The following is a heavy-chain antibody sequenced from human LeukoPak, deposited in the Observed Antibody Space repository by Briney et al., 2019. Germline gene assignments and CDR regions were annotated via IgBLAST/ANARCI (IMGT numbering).Heavy chain of an antibody. V-gene: IGHV3-21*01. CDR2: TSSSSSYI. Sequence: GGSLRLSCAASGFTFSSYSMNWVRQAPGKGLEWVSSTSSSSSYIYYADSVKGRFTISRDNVKNSLYLQMNSLRAEDTAVYYCARDRPPYYYDSSGLDYFDYWGQGTLVTVSS. D-gene: IGHD3-22*01. CDR1: GFTFSSYS. CDR3: ARDRPPYYYDSSGLDYFDY. J-gene: IGHJ4*02.